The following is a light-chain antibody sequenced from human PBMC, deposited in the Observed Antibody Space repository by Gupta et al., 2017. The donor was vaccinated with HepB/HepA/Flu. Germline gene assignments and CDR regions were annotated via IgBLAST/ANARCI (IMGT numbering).Light chain of an antibody. V-gene: IGKV2-28*01. J-gene: IGKJ3*01. CDR3: MQDLQTLT. CDR2: LGS. Sequence: DIVMTQSPLSLPVTPGEPASISCRSSQSLLHSNGYNYLDWYLQKPGQSPQLLIYLGSNRASGVPDRFSGSGSGTDFTLKISRVEAEDVGVYYCMQDLQTLTFGPGTKVDI. CDR1: QSLLHSNGYNY.